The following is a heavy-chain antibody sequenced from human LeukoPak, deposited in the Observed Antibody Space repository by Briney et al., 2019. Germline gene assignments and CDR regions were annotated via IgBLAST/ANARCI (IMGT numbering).Heavy chain of an antibody. J-gene: IGHJ6*03. CDR2: IIPIFGTA. V-gene: IGHV1-69*05. CDR3: ARDYDFWSGFRYMDV. CDR1: GGTFSSYA. D-gene: IGHD3-3*01. Sequence: ASVKVSCKASGGTFSSYAISWVRQAPGQGLEWMGGIIPIFGTANYAQKFQGRVTMTRDTSISTAYMELSRLRSDDTAVYYCARDYDFWSGFRYMDVWGKGTTVTVSS.